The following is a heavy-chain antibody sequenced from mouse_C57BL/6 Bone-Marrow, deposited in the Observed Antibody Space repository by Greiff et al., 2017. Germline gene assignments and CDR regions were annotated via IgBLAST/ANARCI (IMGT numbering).Heavy chain of an antibody. V-gene: IGHV1-64*01. CDR2: IHPNSGST. CDR1: GYTFTSYW. J-gene: IGHJ4*01. CDR3: ASEGFYYSYYYAMDY. Sequence: QVQLQQPGAELVKPGASVKLSCKASGYTFTSYWMHWVKQRPGQGLEWIGMIHPNSGSTNYNEKFKSKAKLTVDKSSSTAYMQLSSLTSEDSAVYYCASEGFYYSYYYAMDYWGQGTSVTVSS. D-gene: IGHD2-1*01.